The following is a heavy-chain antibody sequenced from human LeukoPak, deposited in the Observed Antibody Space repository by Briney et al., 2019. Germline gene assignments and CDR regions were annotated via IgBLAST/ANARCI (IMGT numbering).Heavy chain of an antibody. CDR3: AKDVWWSVS. CDR2: ISANGVDT. V-gene: IGHV3-23*01. J-gene: IGHJ5*02. D-gene: IGHD2-8*02. CDR1: GFTFSNHA. Sequence: GGSLRLSCVASGFTFSNHAMTWVRQAPGKGLEWVSAISANGVDTFYAPSVKGRFTISRDNSKNTLYLQINSLRAEDTAIYYCAKDVWWSVSWGQGTLVTVST.